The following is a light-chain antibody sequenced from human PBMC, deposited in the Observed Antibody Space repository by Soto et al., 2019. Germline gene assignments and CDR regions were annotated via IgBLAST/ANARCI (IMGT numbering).Light chain of an antibody. CDR2: GAS. V-gene: IGKV3-20*01. CDR1: QSVTNNY. CDR3: QQYAESPIT. J-gene: IGKJ3*01. Sequence: EIVLTQAPGTLSLSPGERATLSCRASQSVTNNYLAWHQQKPGQAPRLLIYGASGRATGIPYKFSGSGSGTDFTLIINRLEPEDFAVYYCQQYAESPITFGPGAKVYI.